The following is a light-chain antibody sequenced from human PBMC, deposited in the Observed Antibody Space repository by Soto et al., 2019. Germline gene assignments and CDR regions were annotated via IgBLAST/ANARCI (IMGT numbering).Light chain of an antibody. CDR2: DVS. V-gene: IGKV1-33*01. CDR3: QQYNSLPLT. J-gene: IGKJ4*01. CDR1: HDISNY. Sequence: DIQMTQSPSSLSASVGDRVTITCQASHDISNYLNWYQQKPGKAPNLLIYDVSHLEAGIPSRFSGSGSGTHFTFTISSLQPEDIATYYCQQYNSLPLTFGGGTRVEIK.